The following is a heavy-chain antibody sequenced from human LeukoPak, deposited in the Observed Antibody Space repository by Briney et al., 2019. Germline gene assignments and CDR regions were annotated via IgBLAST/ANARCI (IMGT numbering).Heavy chain of an antibody. J-gene: IGHJ3*02. CDR2: ISYDGSNK. D-gene: IGHD3-16*01. Sequence: GGSLRLSCTASGFMFRSNWMSWVRQAPGKGLEWVAVISYDGSNKYYADSVKGRFTISRDNSKNTLYLQMNSLRAEDTAVYYCARDGGPLGAFDIWGQGTMVTVSS. CDR3: ARDGGPLGAFDI. V-gene: IGHV3-30-3*01. CDR1: GFMFRSNW.